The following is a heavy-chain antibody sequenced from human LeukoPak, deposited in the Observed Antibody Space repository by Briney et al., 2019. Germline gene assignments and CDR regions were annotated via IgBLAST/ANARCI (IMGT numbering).Heavy chain of an antibody. CDR2: FVVGSGNT. Sequence: GTSVKVSCKASGFTFTSSAVQWVRQARGQRLEWTGWFVVGSGNTNYAQKFQERVTITRDMSTSTAYMELSSLRSEDTAVYYCAAGYSSSWYVGNYFDYWGQGTLVTVSS. CDR3: AAGYSSSWYVGNYFDY. CDR1: GFTFTSSA. D-gene: IGHD6-13*01. V-gene: IGHV1-58*01. J-gene: IGHJ4*02.